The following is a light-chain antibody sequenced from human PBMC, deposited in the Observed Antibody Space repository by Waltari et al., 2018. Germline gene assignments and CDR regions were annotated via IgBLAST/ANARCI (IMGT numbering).Light chain of an antibody. CDR1: QRISSY. V-gene: IGKV1-39*01. CDR2: AAS. CDR3: QQSYSIPYT. Sequence: DIQMTQSPSSLSASVGDSVTITCRASQRISSYLNWYHQKPGKAPKLLISAASSLQGGVPSRFSGTGSGTDFSLTISSLQPEDFATYYCQQSYSIPYTFGQGTKLEIK. J-gene: IGKJ2*01.